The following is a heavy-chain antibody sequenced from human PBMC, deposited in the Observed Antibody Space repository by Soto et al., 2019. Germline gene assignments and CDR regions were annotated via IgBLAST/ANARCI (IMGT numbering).Heavy chain of an antibody. Sequence: EVQLVESGGGLVQPGGSLRLSCAASGFTFSSYWMSWVRQAPGKGLEWVANIKQDGSEKYYVDSVKGRFTISRDNAKNSLYLQMNSLRAEDTAVYYCARLPYDFWSGYSYGMDVWGQGTTVTVSS. J-gene: IGHJ6*02. CDR3: ARLPYDFWSGYSYGMDV. V-gene: IGHV3-7*05. D-gene: IGHD3-3*01. CDR1: GFTFSSYW. CDR2: IKQDGSEK.